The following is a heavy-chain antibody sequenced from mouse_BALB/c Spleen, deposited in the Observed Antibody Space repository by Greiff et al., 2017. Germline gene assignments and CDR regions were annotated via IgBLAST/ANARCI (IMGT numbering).Heavy chain of an antibody. CDR3: ASLYYGNSWFAY. J-gene: IGHJ3*01. V-gene: IGHV1-7*01. D-gene: IGHD2-1*01. Sequence: QVQLKQSGAELAKPGASVKMSCKASGYTFTSYWMHWVKQRPGQGLEWIGYINPSTGYTEYNQKFKDKATLTADKSSSTAYMQLSSLTSEDSAVYYCASLYYGNSWFAYWGQGTLVTVSA. CDR2: INPSTGYT. CDR1: GYTFTSYW.